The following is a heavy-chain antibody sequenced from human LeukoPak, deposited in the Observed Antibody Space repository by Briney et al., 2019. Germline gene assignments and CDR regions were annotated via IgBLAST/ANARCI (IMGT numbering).Heavy chain of an antibody. J-gene: IGHJ3*02. D-gene: IGHD3-3*01. CDR3: AREYYDFWSGYFRAFDI. CDR2: IYYSGST. CDR1: RGSTSSGGSY. V-gene: IGHV4-31*03. Sequence: SQTLSLTSTLSRGSTSSGGSYWSWIRQHPGKCLEWHVYIYYSGSTSYNPSLKSRVTISVDTSKNQYSLKLSSVTAADTAVYYCAREYYDFWSGYFRAFDIWGQGTMVAVSS.